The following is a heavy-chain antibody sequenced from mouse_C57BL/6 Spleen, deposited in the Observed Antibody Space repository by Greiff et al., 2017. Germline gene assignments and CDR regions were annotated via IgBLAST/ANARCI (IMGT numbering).Heavy chain of an antibody. J-gene: IGHJ1*03. D-gene: IGHD1-1*01. Sequence: QVQLQQSGAELVRPGASVTLSCKASGYTFTDYEMHWVKQTPVHGLEWIGAIDPETGGTAYNQKFKGKAILTADKSSSTAYMELRSLTSEDSAVYYGTRGSSTGYFDGWGTGTTVTVSS. V-gene: IGHV1-15*01. CDR2: IDPETGGT. CDR3: TRGSSTGYFDG. CDR1: GYTFTDYE.